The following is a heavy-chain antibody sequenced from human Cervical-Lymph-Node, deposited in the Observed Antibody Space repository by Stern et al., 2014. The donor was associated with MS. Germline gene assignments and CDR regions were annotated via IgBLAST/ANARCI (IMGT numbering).Heavy chain of an antibody. J-gene: IGHJ6*02. CDR3: ARRLRFSAMDV. CDR1: GGSISTYY. D-gene: IGHD3-3*01. Sequence: QLQLQESGPGLVKPSETLSLTCTVSGGSISTYYWSWIRQPPGKGLEWIGYIYNSGTTNYNPSLKSRVTMSVDTSKNQFSLKLSSVTAADTAVYYCARRLRFSAMDVWGQGTTVTVSS. V-gene: IGHV4-59*01. CDR2: IYNSGTT.